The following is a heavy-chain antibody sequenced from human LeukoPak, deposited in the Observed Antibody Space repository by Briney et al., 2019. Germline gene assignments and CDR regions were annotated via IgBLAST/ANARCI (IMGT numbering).Heavy chain of an antibody. Sequence: QPGGSLRLSCAASGFTFSSYAMHWVRQAPGKGLEWVAVISYDGSNKYYADSVKGRFTISRDNSKNTLYLQMNSLRAEDTAVYYCASPAVAGTTGACNYWGEGTLVTVSS. V-gene: IGHV3-30-3*01. CDR3: ASPAVAGTTGACNY. J-gene: IGHJ4*02. D-gene: IGHD6-19*01. CDR2: ISYDGSNK. CDR1: GFTFSSYA.